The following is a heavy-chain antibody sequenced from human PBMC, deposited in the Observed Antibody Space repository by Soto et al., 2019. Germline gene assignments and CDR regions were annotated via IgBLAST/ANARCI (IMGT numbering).Heavy chain of an antibody. CDR1: GFSISTYA. V-gene: IGHV3-7*01. CDR3: ASGNYDILTGIDY. J-gene: IGHJ4*02. CDR2: IKQDGSEK. Sequence: GGSLRLSCAASGFSISTYAMNWVRQAPGKGLEWVANIKQDGSEKYYVDSVKGRFTISRDNAKNSLYLQMNSLRAEDTAVYYCASGNYDILTGIDYWGQGTLVTVSS. D-gene: IGHD3-9*01.